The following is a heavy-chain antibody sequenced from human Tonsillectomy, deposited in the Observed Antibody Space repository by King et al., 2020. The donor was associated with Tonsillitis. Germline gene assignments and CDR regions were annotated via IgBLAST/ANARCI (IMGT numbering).Heavy chain of an antibody. CDR1: GFTFSSYN. J-gene: IGHJ4*02. CDR3: VRGRSAGYYGIFDY. D-gene: IGHD3-22*01. V-gene: IGHV3-48*01. Sequence: VQLVESGGGLAQPGGSLRLSCAASGFTFSSYNMNWVRQAPGKGLEWVSYISGSSGTIDYADSVKGRFTISRDNARNSLYLQMASLRAEDTAVYYCVRGRSAGYYGIFDYWGQGMQVAVSS. CDR2: ISGSSGTI.